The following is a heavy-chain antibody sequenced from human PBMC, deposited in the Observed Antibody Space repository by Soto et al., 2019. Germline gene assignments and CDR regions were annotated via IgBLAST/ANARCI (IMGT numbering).Heavy chain of an antibody. V-gene: IGHV4-31*03. CDR1: VASISSGGYY. CDR2: IYYSGST. J-gene: IGHJ5*02. Sequence: QVQLQESGPGLVKPSQTLSLTCTVSVASISSGGYYWSWIRQHPGEGLEWIGYIYYSGSTSYNTSLKSRVTISVDTSKNQFSLKLSSVTDADTAVYYCARESKYDTSGYPPWFAPWGQGTLVTVSS. CDR3: ARESKYDTSGYPPWFAP. D-gene: IGHD3-22*01.